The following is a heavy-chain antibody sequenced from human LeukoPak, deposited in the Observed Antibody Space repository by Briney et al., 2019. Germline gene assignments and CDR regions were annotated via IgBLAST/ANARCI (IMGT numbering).Heavy chain of an antibody. CDR2: ISYDGSNK. Sequence: PGGSLRLSCAASGFTFSSYAMHWVRQAPGKGLEWVAVISYDGSNKYYADSVKGRFTISRDISKNTLYLQMNSLRAEDTAVYYCARGGRDGWNFDYWGQGTLVTVSS. J-gene: IGHJ4*02. CDR1: GFTFSSYA. D-gene: IGHD5-24*01. CDR3: ARGGRDGWNFDY. V-gene: IGHV3-30-3*01.